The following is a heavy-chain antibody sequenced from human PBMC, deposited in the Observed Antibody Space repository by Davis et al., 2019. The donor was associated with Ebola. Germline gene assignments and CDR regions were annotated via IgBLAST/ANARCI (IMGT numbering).Heavy chain of an antibody. Sequence: GESLKISCVASGFSFNSYWMSWVRQAPGKGLEWEANIKEDGSEKKYLDSVKGRFTISRDNAMNSLYLQMNSLRVEDMAIYYCAKVIGGSHDGDAFDIWGQGTMVTVSS. CDR3: AKVIGGSHDGDAFDI. V-gene: IGHV3-7*01. D-gene: IGHD1-26*01. CDR2: IKEDGSEK. J-gene: IGHJ3*02. CDR1: GFSFNSYW.